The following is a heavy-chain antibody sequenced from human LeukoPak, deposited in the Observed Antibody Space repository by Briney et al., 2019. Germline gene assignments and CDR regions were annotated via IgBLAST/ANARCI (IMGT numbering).Heavy chain of an antibody. Sequence: GGSLRLSCAASGFTFSSYAMSWVRQAPGKGLEWVSAISGSGGSTYYADSVKGRFTISRDNSKNTLYLQMNSLRAEDTAVYYCAREYKDYDGDGYHLDPWGQGFLVTVSS. V-gene: IGHV3-23*01. CDR2: ISGSGGST. D-gene: IGHD3-22*01. CDR3: AREYKDYDGDGYHLDP. J-gene: IGHJ5*02. CDR1: GFTFSSYA.